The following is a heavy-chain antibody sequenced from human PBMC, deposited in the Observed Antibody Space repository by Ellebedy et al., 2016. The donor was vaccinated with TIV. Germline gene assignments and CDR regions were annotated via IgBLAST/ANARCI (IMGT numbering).Heavy chain of an antibody. J-gene: IGHJ4*02. CDR3: AKDMTTVTTWSLGDYYFDY. V-gene: IGHV3-33*06. CDR2: ILYDGSNK. Sequence: GESLKISCAASGFTFSSYGMHWVRQAPGKGLEWVAVILYDGSNKYYADSVKGRFTISRDNSKNTLYLQMNSLRAEDTAIYYCAKDMTTVTTWSLGDYYFDYWGQGTLVTVSS. D-gene: IGHD4-17*01. CDR1: GFTFSSYG.